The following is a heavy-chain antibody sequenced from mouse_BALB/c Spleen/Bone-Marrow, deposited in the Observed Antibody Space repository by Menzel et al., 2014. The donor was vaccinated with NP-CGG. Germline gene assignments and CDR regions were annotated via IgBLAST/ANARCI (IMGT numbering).Heavy chain of an antibody. CDR3: ARKELGLNWYFDV. D-gene: IGHD4-1*01. J-gene: IGHJ1*01. CDR1: GFSLTSYG. Sequence: VKLMESGPGLVQPSQSLSITCTVSGFSLTSYGVHWVRQSPGKGLEWLGVIWSGGSTDYNAAFISRLSISKDNSKSQVFFKMNRLQANDTAIYYCARKELGLNWYFDVWGAGTTFTGAS. CDR2: IWSGGST. V-gene: IGHV2-2*02.